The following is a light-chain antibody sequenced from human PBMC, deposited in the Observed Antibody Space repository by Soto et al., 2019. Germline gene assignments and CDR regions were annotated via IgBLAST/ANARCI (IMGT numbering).Light chain of an antibody. J-gene: IGKJ1*01. Sequence: EIVLTQPPATLSLSQGERATLSRRASQSVSGYLAWYQQKPGQAPRLLIYDASKRATGIPARFSGSRFGTDYTLTISSLEPEDFAVYYCQQRSKWRTFGQGTKVDIK. CDR1: QSVSGY. CDR2: DAS. CDR3: QQRSKWRT. V-gene: IGKV3-11*01.